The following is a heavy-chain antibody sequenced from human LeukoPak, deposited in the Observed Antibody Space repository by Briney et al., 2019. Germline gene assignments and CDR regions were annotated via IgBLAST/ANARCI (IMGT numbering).Heavy chain of an antibody. CDR3: ARDSITMIAGDYYYYMDV. J-gene: IGHJ6*03. CDR2: IIPILGIA. V-gene: IGHV1-69*04. CDR1: GGPFSSYT. D-gene: IGHD3-22*01. Sequence: SVKVSCNASGGPFSSYTISWVRQAPGQGLEWMGRIIPILGIANYAQKFQGRVTITADKSTSTAYMELSSLRSEDTAVYYCARDSITMIAGDYYYYMDVWGKGTTVTVSS.